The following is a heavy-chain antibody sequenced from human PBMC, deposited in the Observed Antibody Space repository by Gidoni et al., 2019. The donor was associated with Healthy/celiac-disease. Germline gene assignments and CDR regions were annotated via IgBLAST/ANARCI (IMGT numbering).Heavy chain of an antibody. V-gene: IGHV3-21*01. CDR1: GFSFSSYG. CDR3: AMCYRMTTAHGMDV. D-gene: IGHD1-1*01. CDR2: ISSSSSYI. Sequence: EVQLVESGGGLVKTGGYLSLCCVASGFSFSSYGMNWVRQAPGKGLAWVSSISSSSSYIYYADSVKGRFTISRDNAKNSLYLQMNSLRAEDTAVYYCAMCYRMTTAHGMDVWGQGTTVTVSS. J-gene: IGHJ6*02.